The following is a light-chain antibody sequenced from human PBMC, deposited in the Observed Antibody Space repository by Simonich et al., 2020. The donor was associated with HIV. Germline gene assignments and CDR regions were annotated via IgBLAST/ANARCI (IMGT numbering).Light chain of an antibody. CDR1: QSLVYSDGTTY. J-gene: IGKJ4*02. Sequence: DVVMPKSPLSLPVPLGQQASISWRSIQSLVYSDGTTYWNCFQQRPGQSPRRLIFKVFKWDFGFPERFGGSGSGTDCTLKISRVVAEYCWFYYGIQGTHLPQLTFGGGTKVEIK. V-gene: IGKV2D-30*01. CDR3: IQGTHLPQLT. CDR2: KVF.